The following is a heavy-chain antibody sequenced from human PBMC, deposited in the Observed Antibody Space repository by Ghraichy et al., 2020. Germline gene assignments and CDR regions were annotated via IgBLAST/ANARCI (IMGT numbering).Heavy chain of an antibody. Sequence: SETLSLTCTVSGGSMRHYYWSWVRQPAGKGLEWLGRIYSSGNTNYSPSLKSRVTMSVDTSQSQFSLKLTSVTTADTAVYYCVRDAKFTTGDGAEVWGQGTAVIVSS. J-gene: IGHJ6*02. V-gene: IGHV4-4*07. CDR3: VRDAKFTTGDGAEV. CDR2: IYSSGNT. CDR1: GGSMRHYY. D-gene: IGHD3-22*01.